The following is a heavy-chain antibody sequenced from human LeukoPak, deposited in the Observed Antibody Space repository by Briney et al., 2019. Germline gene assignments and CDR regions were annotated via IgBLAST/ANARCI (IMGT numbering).Heavy chain of an antibody. J-gene: IGHJ4*02. CDR2: ISSSSSNI. Sequence: PGGSLRLSCAASGFTFSSYSMNWVRQAPGKGLEWVSYISSSSSNIYYADSVKGRFTISRDNAKNSLYLQMNSRRAEDTAVYYCARESRDYVWGSYRHPRLDYWGEGTLVTVSS. D-gene: IGHD3-16*02. CDR1: GFTFSSYS. CDR3: ARESRDYVWGSYRHPRLDY. V-gene: IGHV3-48*01.